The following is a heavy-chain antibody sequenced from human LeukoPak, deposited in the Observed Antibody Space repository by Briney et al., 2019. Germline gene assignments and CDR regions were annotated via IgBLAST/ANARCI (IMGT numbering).Heavy chain of an antibody. CDR2: ISGSGGNT. D-gene: IGHD2-2*02. CDR3: AKDLGCSSTSCYNFDY. V-gene: IGHV3-23*01. Sequence: PGGSLRLSCAASGFTFSSYAMSWVRQAPGKGLEWVSAISGSGGNTYYADSVKGRFPISRDNSKNTLYLQLNSLRAEDTAVYYCAKDLGCSSTSCYNFDYWGQGTLATVSS. J-gene: IGHJ4*02. CDR1: GFTFSSYA.